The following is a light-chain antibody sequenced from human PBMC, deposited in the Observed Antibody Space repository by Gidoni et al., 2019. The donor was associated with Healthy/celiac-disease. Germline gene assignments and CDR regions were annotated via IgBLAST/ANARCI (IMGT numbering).Light chain of an antibody. CDR2: SAS. Sequence: SLSASLGARGSITSRAGRDISNCLAWYQQKPGKVPQLLIYSASTLPSGGPARFSGSGSGTDFTLTISSLQPEDVATYYCLQYNRAPLTFGQGTRLEIK. V-gene: IGKV1-27*01. CDR3: LQYNRAPLT. J-gene: IGKJ5*01. CDR1: RDISNC.